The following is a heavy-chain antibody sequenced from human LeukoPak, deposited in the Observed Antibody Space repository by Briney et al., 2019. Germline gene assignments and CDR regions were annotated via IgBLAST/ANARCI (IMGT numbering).Heavy chain of an antibody. V-gene: IGHV3-23*01. CDR3: AILERYYYGSEGDPTSKEFDY. J-gene: IGHJ4*02. Sequence: GGSLRLSCAASGFTFSSYAMSWVRQAPGKGLEWVSAISGSGGSTYYADSVKGRFTISRDNSKNSLYLQMNNLRAEDTAVYYCAILERYYYGSEGDPTSKEFDYWGQGTLVTVSS. CDR2: ISGSGGST. D-gene: IGHD3-10*01. CDR1: GFTFSSYA.